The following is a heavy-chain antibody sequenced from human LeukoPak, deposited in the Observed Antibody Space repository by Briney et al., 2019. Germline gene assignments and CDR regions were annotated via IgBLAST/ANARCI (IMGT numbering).Heavy chain of an antibody. CDR3: TRDLYSSGWYVEGP. D-gene: IGHD6-19*01. CDR1: GYTFTSYG. Sequence: GASVKVSCKASGYTFTSYGISGVRQAPGQGLEWMGWIGVYNGNTQYAEKVQGRVTMTTGTSMFTAYIELRSLRSDDTAANYCTRDLYSSGWYVEGPWGQGTLVTVSS. J-gene: IGHJ5*02. V-gene: IGHV1-18*01. CDR2: IGVYNGNT.